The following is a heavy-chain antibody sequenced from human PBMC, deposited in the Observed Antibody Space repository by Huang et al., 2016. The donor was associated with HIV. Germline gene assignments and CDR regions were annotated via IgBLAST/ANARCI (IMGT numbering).Heavy chain of an antibody. CDR2: IKQDGSEK. Sequence: EVQLVESGGGLVQPGGSLRLSCTASGFTFSSYWMSWVRQDPGKGLEWVANIKQDGSEKYYGDSVKGRFSISRDNAKNSLYLQMNSLRAEDTAVYYCARRLRYYYGSGRTSGYFDYWGQGTLVTVSS. V-gene: IGHV3-7*01. CDR1: GFTFSSYW. J-gene: IGHJ4*02. CDR3: ARRLRYYYGSGRTSGYFDY. D-gene: IGHD3-10*01.